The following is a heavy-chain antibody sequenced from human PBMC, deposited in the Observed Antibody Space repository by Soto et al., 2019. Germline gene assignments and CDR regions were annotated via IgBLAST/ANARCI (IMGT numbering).Heavy chain of an antibody. J-gene: IGHJ4*02. Sequence: GSLRLSCAASGFTFSSSAMSWVRQAPGKGLEWFSAISGSGAGTYYADSVKGRFTISRDNSKNTLYLQMNSLRAEDTAVYYCAKEGLSTYLDYWGQGTLVTVSS. CDR3: AKEGLSTYLDY. V-gene: IGHV3-23*01. D-gene: IGHD3-16*02. CDR2: ISGSGAGT. CDR1: GFTFSSSA.